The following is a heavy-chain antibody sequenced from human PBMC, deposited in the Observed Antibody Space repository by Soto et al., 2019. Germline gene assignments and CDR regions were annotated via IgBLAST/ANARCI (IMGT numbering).Heavy chain of an antibody. CDR3: ARDYYGSGTPPGY. V-gene: IGHV3-48*01. J-gene: IGHJ4*02. D-gene: IGHD3-10*01. Sequence: PGGSLRLSCAASGFTFSSYSMNWVRQAPGKGLEWVSYISSSSSTIYYADSVKGRFTISRDNAKNSLYLQMNSLRAEDTAVYYCARDYYGSGTPPGYWGQGTLVTVSS. CDR2: ISSSSSTI. CDR1: GFTFSSYS.